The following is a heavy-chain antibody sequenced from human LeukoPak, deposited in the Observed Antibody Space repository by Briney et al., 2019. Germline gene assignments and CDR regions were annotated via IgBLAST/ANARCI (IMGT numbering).Heavy chain of an antibody. Sequence: PGGSLRLSCSASGFTFSSYSMSWIRQPAGKGLEWIGRIYTSGSTNYNPSLKSRVTMSVDTSKNQFSLKLSSVTAADTAVYYCARAPSRYCSSTSCSGPFDYWGQGTLVTVSS. CDR1: GFTFSSYS. D-gene: IGHD2-2*01. CDR2: IYTSGST. J-gene: IGHJ4*02. V-gene: IGHV4-4*07. CDR3: ARAPSRYCSSTSCSGPFDY.